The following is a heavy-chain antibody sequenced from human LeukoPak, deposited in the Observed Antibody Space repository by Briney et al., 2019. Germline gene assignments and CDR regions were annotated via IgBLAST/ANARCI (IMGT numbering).Heavy chain of an antibody. CDR2: LGTAGDT. Sequence: PGGSLRLSCAASGFSLSTYDMHWVRQLTGKGLEWVSTLGTAGDTYYPDSVKGRFTISRENANNSLYLQLNSLGAGDTAVYFCARTTYSYNSGQSSWYFDLWGRGTLVTVSS. CDR1: GFSLSTYD. D-gene: IGHD3-10*01. CDR3: ARTTYSYNSGQSSWYFDL. V-gene: IGHV3-13*01. J-gene: IGHJ2*01.